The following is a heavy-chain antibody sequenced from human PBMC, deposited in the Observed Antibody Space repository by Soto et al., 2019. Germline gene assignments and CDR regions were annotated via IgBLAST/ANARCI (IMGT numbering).Heavy chain of an antibody. J-gene: IGHJ4*02. D-gene: IGHD7-27*01. CDR3: VRAGANDF. CDR2: ISDDGGST. V-gene: IGHV3-74*01. CDR1: GFTFSNYW. Sequence: EVQLVESGGGLVQPGGSLRLSCAASGFTFSNYWMHWVRQAPGKGLVWVSRISDDGGSTTYADSVKGRFTISRDNAKNMLYLQMNSLRADVTAVYYCVRAGANDFWGQGTLVTVSS.